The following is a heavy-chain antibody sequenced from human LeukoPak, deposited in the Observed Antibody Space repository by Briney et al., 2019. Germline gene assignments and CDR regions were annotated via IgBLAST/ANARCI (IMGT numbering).Heavy chain of an antibody. D-gene: IGHD2-15*01. CDR1: GFIFSSYG. CDR2: IRYDGSNK. J-gene: IGHJ6*03. CDR3: AKNGDRGAYCSGGTCYPYYYYYMDV. Sequence: TGGSLRLSCAASGFIFSSYGLHWVRQAPGKGLEWVAFIRYDGSNKYYADSVKGRFTISRDNSRNTLYLQMNSLRAEDTAIYYCAKNGDRGAYCSGGTCYPYYYYYMDVWGKGTTVTISS. V-gene: IGHV3-30*02.